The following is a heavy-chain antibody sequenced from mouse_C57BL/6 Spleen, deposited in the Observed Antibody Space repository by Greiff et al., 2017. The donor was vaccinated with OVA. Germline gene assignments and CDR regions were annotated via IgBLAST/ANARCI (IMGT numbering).Heavy chain of an antibody. J-gene: IGHJ3*01. CDR1: GYAFSSSW. CDR2: IYPGDGDT. V-gene: IGHV1-82*01. CDR3: ARTYDYDDGFAY. D-gene: IGHD2-4*01. Sequence: QVQLQQSGPELVKPGASVKISCKASGYAFSSSWMNWVKQRSGKGLEWIGRIYPGDGDTNYNGKFKGKATLTADKSSSTAYMQLSSLTSEDSAVYFCARTYDYDDGFAYWGQGTLVTVSA.